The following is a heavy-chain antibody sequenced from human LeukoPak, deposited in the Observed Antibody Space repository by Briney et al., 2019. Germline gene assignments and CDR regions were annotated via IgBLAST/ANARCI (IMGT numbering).Heavy chain of an antibody. V-gene: IGHV1-69*13. J-gene: IGHJ6*02. Sequence: SVTVSCTASGGTFSSYAISWVRQAPGQGLEWMGGIIPIFGTANYAQKFQGRVTITADESTSTAYMELSSLRSEDTAVYYCARLGPITMVRGVINYYYGMDVWGQGTTVTVSS. CDR2: IIPIFGTA. CDR3: ARLGPITMVRGVINYYYGMDV. D-gene: IGHD3-10*01. CDR1: GGTFSSYA.